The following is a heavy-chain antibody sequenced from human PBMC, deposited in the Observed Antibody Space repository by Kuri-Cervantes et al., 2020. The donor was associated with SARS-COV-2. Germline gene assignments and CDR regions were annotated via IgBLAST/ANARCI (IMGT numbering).Heavy chain of an antibody. CDR1: GGTSSSYA. CDR3: ARSRMTTDAFDI. V-gene: IGHV1-69*04. CDR2: IIPILGIA. J-gene: IGHJ3*02. D-gene: IGHD4-11*01. Sequence: SVKDSCKASGGTSSSYAISWVRQAPGQGLEWMGRIIPILGIAYYAQKFQGRVMITADKSTSTAYMELSSLRSEDTAGYYCARSRMTTDAFDIWGQGTMVTVSS.